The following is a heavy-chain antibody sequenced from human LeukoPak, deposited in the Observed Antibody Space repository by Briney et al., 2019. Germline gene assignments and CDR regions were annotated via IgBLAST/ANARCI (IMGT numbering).Heavy chain of an antibody. Sequence: ASVKVSCKVSGYTLTELSMHWVRQAPGKGLEWMGGFDPEDGETIYAQKFQGRVTMTEDTSTDTAYMELSSLRSEDTAVYYCAKLTDCSSTSCYGGNYWGQGTLVTVSS. J-gene: IGHJ4*02. D-gene: IGHD2-2*01. CDR1: GYTLTELS. CDR3: AKLTDCSSTSCYGGNY. V-gene: IGHV1-24*01. CDR2: FDPEDGET.